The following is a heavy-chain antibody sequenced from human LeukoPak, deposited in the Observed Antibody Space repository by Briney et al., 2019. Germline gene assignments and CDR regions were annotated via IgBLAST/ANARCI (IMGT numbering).Heavy chain of an antibody. J-gene: IGHJ5*02. CDR2: ISDSGNT. V-gene: IGHV3-23*01. CDR1: GFTLSSYA. Sequence: GGSLRLSCAASGFTLSSYAMSWVRQAPGKGLEWVSAISDSGNTYHADSVKGRFTISRDSSKNTLFLQMNRLRPEDAAVYYCAKDQRRYSSSWYASWGQGTLVTVSS. D-gene: IGHD6-13*01. CDR3: AKDQRRYSSSWYAS.